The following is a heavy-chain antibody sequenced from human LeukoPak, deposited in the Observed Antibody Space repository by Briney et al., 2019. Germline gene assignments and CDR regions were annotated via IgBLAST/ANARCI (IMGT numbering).Heavy chain of an antibody. J-gene: IGHJ4*02. CDR1: GXTFDDYA. CDR2: ISGDGGST. CDR3: AKDISIVGATRGDC. Sequence: GGSLRLSCAASGXTFDDYAMHWVRQAPGKGLDWVSLISGDGGSTYYADSVKGRFTISRDNSKNSLYLQMNSLRTEDTALYYCAKDISIVGATRGDCWGQGTLVTVSS. V-gene: IGHV3-43*02. D-gene: IGHD1-26*01.